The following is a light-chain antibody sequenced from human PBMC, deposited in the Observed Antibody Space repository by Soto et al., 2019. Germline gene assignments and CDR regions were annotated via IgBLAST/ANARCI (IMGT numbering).Light chain of an antibody. CDR3: GTWDSSLSFWV. CDR1: SSNIGNNY. J-gene: IGLJ3*02. V-gene: IGLV1-51*01. Sequence: QSVLTQPPSVSAAPGQTVTISCSGSSSNIGNNYVSWYQQLPGTAPKLLIYENDKRPPWIPDRFSASKSGTSATLGITGLQTGDEADYYCGTWDSSLSFWVFGGGTKVTVL. CDR2: END.